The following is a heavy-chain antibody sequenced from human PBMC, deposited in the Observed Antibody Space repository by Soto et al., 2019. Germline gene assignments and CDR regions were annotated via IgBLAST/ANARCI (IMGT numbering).Heavy chain of an antibody. CDR2: ISSSSSYI. CDR1: GFTFSSYS. J-gene: IGHJ5*02. V-gene: IGHV3-21*01. D-gene: IGHD3-9*01. CDR3: ARDGFMEDYDILTGYYTQGWFDP. Sequence: EVQLVESGGGLVKPGGSLRLSCAASGFTFSSYSMNWVRQAPGKGLEWVSSISSSSSYIYYADSVKGRFTISRDNENNSLYLQMNSLRAEDTAVYYCARDGFMEDYDILTGYYTQGWFDPWGQGTLVTVSS.